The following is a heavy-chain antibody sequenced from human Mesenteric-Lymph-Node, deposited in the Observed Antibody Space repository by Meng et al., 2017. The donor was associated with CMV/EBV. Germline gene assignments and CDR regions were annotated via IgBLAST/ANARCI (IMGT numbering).Heavy chain of an antibody. CDR3: EDFEVG. J-gene: IGHJ4*02. CDR1: RFTFSSYA. Sequence: GESLKISCVASRFTFSSYAMSWVRQAPGEGLEWVSHINTDESTVTYARSVKGRFTISRDNAKNTLYLQMDSLSAEDTAVYYCEDFEVGWGQGTLVTVSS. CDR2: INTDESTV. D-gene: IGHD1-26*01. V-gene: IGHV3-74*01.